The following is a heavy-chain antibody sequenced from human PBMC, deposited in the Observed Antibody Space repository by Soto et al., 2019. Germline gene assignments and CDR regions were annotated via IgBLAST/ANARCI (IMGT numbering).Heavy chain of an antibody. CDR1: GFTFSSYA. J-gene: IGHJ6*03. D-gene: IGHD1-7*01. CDR3: ARAGTYYYYYMEV. V-gene: IGHV3-23*01. Sequence: GGSLRLSCAASGFTFSSYAMSWVRQAPGKGLEWVSAISGSGGSTYYADSVKGRFTISRDNSKNTLYLQMNSLRAEDTAVYYCARAGTYYYYYMEVWGKGTTVTVSS. CDR2: ISGSGGST.